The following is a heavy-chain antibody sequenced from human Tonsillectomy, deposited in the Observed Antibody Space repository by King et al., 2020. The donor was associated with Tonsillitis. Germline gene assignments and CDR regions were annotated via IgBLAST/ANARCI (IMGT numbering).Heavy chain of an antibody. D-gene: IGHD3-22*01. CDR2: INVYTGNA. Sequence: VQLVQSGAEVKKPGASVKVSCKASGYTFTSYGISWVRQAPGQGLEWMGWINVYTGNANYAQMLQGRVTMTTDTSTSTAYMELRSLRSDDTAVYYCARVYYDSSGYYNVIYYYGMDVWGHGTTVTVSS. V-gene: IGHV1-18*04. CDR3: ARVYYDSSGYYNVIYYYGMDV. J-gene: IGHJ6*02. CDR1: GYTFTSYG.